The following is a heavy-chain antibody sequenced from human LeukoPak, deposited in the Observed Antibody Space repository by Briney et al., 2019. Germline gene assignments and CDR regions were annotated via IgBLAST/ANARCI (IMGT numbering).Heavy chain of an antibody. Sequence: SETLSLTCTVSGGSISSSSYYWGWIRQPPGKGLEWIGSINYSGSTYYNPSLKSRITISVAASKNQFSLKLSSVTVADTAVYFCASPNGTVGAYSAFDIWGQGTMVTVSS. CDR1: GGSISSSSYY. CDR3: ASPNGTVGAYSAFDI. D-gene: IGHD1-26*01. CDR2: INYSGST. V-gene: IGHV4-39*01. J-gene: IGHJ3*02.